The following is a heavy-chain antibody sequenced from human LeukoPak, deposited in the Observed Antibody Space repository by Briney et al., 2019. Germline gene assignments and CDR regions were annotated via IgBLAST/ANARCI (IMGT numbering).Heavy chain of an antibody. D-gene: IGHD3-10*01. V-gene: IGHV3-7*04. J-gene: IGHJ4*02. CDR3: ARGSTMAN. CDR2: IKQDGSER. CDR1: GFTSSNYW. Sequence: PGGSLRLSCAASGFTSSNYWITWVRQAPGKGLEWVANIKQDGSERDYVDSVKGRFTISRDDAKNTLYLQMNSLRAEDTAVYYCARGSTMANWGQGTLVTVSS.